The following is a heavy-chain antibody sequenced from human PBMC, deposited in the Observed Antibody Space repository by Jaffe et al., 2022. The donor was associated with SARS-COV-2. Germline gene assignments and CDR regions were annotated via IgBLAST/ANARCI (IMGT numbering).Heavy chain of an antibody. Sequence: EVQLVESGGVVVQPGGSLRLSCAASGFTFDDYTMHWVRQAPGKGLEWVSLISWDGGSTYYADSVKGRFTISRDNSKNSLYLQMNSLRTEDTALYYCAKDMMSIAARLRGYGMDVWGQGTTVTVSS. CDR2: ISWDGGST. CDR3: AKDMMSIAARLRGYGMDV. CDR1: GFTFDDYT. V-gene: IGHV3-43*01. J-gene: IGHJ6*02. D-gene: IGHD6-6*01.